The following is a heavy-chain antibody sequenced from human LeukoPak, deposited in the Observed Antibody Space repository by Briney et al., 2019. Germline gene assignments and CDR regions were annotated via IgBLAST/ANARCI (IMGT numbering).Heavy chain of an antibody. J-gene: IGHJ6*03. D-gene: IGHD1-14*01. Sequence: SETLSLTCAVSGYPISRRYYWGWIRQPPGKGLEWIGSIYHSGSTYYNPSLKSRVTISVDTSKNQFSLKLSSVTAADTAVYYCARLYINYYMDVWGKGTTVTVSS. CDR2: IYHSGST. CDR3: ARLYINYYMDV. V-gene: IGHV4-38-2*01. CDR1: GYPISRRYY.